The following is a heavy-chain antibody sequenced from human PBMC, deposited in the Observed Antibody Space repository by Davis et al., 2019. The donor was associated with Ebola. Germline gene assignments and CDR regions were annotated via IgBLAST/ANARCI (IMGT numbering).Heavy chain of an antibody. CDR2: ISSGSGNTI. Sequence: GESLKISCAASGFSLSAYYMAWIRQAPGKGLEWVSYISSGSGNTIRYADSVKGRFTISRDNAKNLVYLQLNSLRDEDTGVYYCARDRNDYTSYHYFYGMDVWGQGTTVSVSS. CDR3: ARDRNDYTSYHYFYGMDV. V-gene: IGHV3-11*04. J-gene: IGHJ6*02. D-gene: IGHD4-11*01. CDR1: GFSLSAYY.